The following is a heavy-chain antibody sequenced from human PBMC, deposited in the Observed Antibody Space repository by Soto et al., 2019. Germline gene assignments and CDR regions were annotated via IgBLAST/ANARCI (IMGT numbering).Heavy chain of an antibody. CDR1: GFTFTTFG. D-gene: IGHD3-16*01. Sequence: PGGSLRLSCAASGFTFTTFGIHWVRQAPGEGLECVAVITYDGSKKYSDSVKGRFTISGDTSEHVFYLQMNSLRTDDTAVYYCAKGPENWDDSNWYDPWGQGTLVTVSS. CDR3: AKGPENWDDSNWYDP. V-gene: IGHV3-30*18. CDR2: ITYDGSKK. J-gene: IGHJ5*02.